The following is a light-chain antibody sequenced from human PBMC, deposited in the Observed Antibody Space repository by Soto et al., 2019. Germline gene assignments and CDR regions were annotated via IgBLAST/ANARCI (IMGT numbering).Light chain of an antibody. CDR2: DVS. V-gene: IGLV2-18*02. CDR3: SSYTSTSTYV. CDR1: SSDVGSSNG. Sequence: QSALTQAASGSGAPGQAGSISCTGTSSDVGSSNGVSWYQQPPGTAPKLMIYDVSNRPSGVPDRFSGSKSGNTASLTISGLQAEDEADYYCSSYTSTSTYVFGTGTKVTVL. J-gene: IGLJ1*01.